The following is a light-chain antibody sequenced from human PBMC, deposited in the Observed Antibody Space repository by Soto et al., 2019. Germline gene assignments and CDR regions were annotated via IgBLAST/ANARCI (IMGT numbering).Light chain of an antibody. CDR2: DAS. Sequence: IVLTQSPATLSLSPGERATLSCWASQSVSTYLAWYQQKPGQAPRLLIYDASSRATGIPARFSGSGSGTELTITINSLQSEDSEVYDCQQQKQWPITFGQGTRLEIK. CDR3: QQQKQWPIT. V-gene: IGKV3-11*01. J-gene: IGKJ5*01. CDR1: QSVSTY.